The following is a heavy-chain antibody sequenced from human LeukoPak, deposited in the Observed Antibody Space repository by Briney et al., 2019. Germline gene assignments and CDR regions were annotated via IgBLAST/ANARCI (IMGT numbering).Heavy chain of an antibody. D-gene: IGHD6-13*01. V-gene: IGHV4-39*01. CDR3: ARLDSSSWSGWFDP. Sequence: SETLSLTCTVPGASISSSSYYWGWIRQPPGKGLEWIGSIYYTGSTYYNPSLKSRVTISVDTSKNQFSLKLNSVTAADTAVYYCARLDSSSWSGWFDPWGRGTLVTVSS. CDR2: IYYTGST. CDR1: GASISSSSYY. J-gene: IGHJ5*02.